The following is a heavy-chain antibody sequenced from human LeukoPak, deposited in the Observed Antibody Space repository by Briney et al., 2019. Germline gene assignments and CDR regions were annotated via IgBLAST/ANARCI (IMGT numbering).Heavy chain of an antibody. CDR3: ARGEEHGSGTVQFDY. Sequence: SETLSHTCAVSGGSISSSNWWSWVRQPPGKGLEWIGEVFHGGSTNFNPSLKSRVTISVDRSKNQFSLRLSSVTAADTAVYFCARGEEHGSGTVQFDYWGQGTLVTVSS. V-gene: IGHV4-4*02. CDR1: GGSISSSNW. J-gene: IGHJ4*02. D-gene: IGHD3-10*01. CDR2: VFHGGST.